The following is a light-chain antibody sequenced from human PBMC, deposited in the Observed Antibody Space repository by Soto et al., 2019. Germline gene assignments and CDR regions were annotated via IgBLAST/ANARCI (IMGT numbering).Light chain of an antibody. Sequence: DMQTLQPSYCLFACVGGSVTITRRASQIISSYLNWYQQKPGNAPKLLIYAASSLQSGVPSRFSGSGSRTDFTLTISSLQPEDFATYYCQQSYSTPHTFGQGTKVDI. J-gene: IGKJ1*01. CDR2: AAS. CDR1: QIISSY. V-gene: IGKV1-39*01. CDR3: QQSYSTPHT.